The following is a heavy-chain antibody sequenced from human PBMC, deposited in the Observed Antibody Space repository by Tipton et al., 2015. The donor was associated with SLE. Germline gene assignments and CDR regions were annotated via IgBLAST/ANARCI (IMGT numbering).Heavy chain of an antibody. CDR1: GGSFSGYY. CDR3: ARVRPPLSIFGVVKGTDVYYMDV. V-gene: IGHV4-34*01. CDR2: INHSGST. J-gene: IGHJ6*03. Sequence: LRLSCAVYGGSFSGYYWSWIRQPPGKGLEWIGEINHSGSTNYNPSLKSRVTKSVDTSKNQFSLKLSSVTAADTAVYYCARVRPPLSIFGVVKGTDVYYMDVWGKGTTVTVPS. D-gene: IGHD3-3*01.